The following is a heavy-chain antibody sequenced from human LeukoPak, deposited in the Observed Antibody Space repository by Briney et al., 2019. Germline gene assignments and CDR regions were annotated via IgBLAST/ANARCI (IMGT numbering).Heavy chain of an antibody. CDR3: ASYFVGNGGRGY. Sequence: PSQTLSLTCTVSGDSINSGNSHCTWIRQPPGKGLEWLGSVYDSWNNYYNPSLESRITMSVDTSKNQYSLELSSVIAADTAVYYCASYFVGNGGRGYWGQGALVTVSS. D-gene: IGHD3-10*02. V-gene: IGHV4-30-4*01. J-gene: IGHJ4*02. CDR1: GDSINSGNSH. CDR2: VYDSWNN.